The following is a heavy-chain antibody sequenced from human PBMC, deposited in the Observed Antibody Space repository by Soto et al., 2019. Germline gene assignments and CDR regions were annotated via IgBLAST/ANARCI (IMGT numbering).Heavy chain of an antibody. CDR1: GFSFNTSG. Sequence: GGSLRLSCAASGFSFNTSGMHWVRQAPGKGLEWVAVIGFDGSQQFYGDSVRGRFTISRDNAKNTLYLQMNSLRPEDTAVYYCAKGGLEPFEFWGQGTLVTVSS. CDR2: IGFDGSQQ. J-gene: IGHJ4*02. D-gene: IGHD1-1*01. V-gene: IGHV3-33*03. CDR3: AKGGLEPFEF.